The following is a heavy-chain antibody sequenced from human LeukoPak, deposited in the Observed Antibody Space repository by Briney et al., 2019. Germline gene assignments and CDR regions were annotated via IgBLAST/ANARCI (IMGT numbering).Heavy chain of an antibody. CDR3: ARDVTMIVVADAFDI. CDR2: IYYSGST. J-gene: IGHJ3*02. Sequence: SSETLSLTCTVSGDSINRYYWSWIRQPPGKGLEWIGYIYYSGSTNYNPSLKSRVTISVDTSKNQFSLKLSSVTAADTAVYYCARDVTMIVVADAFDIWGQGTLVTVSS. D-gene: IGHD3-22*01. CDR1: GDSINRYY. V-gene: IGHV4-59*01.